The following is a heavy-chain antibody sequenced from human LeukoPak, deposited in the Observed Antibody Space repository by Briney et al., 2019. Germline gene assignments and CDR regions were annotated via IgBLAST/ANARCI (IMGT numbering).Heavy chain of an antibody. CDR1: GGSISSTSYY. CDR3: AKAGVRHFDSSGLYAFDF. CDR2: IYYSGST. V-gene: IGHV4-39*01. J-gene: IGHJ3*01. Sequence: PSETLSLTCAVSGGSISSTSYYWAWIRQPPGKGLEWIGTIYYSGSTYHNPSLKSRVTMSVDTSRNQFSLKLSSVDAADTAVYYCAKAGVRHFDSSGLYAFDFWGQGTTVTVSS. D-gene: IGHD3-22*01.